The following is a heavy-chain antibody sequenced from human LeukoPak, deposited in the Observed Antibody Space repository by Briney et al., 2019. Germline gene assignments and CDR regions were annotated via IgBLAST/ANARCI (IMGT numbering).Heavy chain of an antibody. J-gene: IGHJ4*02. Sequence: SGPTLLHPTPTLTLTCTFSGFSLSTSGVGVGWIRQPPGKALAWLVLIYWDDDKRYSPSLKSRLTITKDTSKNQVVLTMTNMDPVDTATYYCAHTNTAMVSVDYWGQGTLVTVSS. V-gene: IGHV2-5*02. CDR2: IYWDDDK. CDR1: GFSLSTSGVG. CDR3: AHTNTAMVSVDY. D-gene: IGHD5-18*01.